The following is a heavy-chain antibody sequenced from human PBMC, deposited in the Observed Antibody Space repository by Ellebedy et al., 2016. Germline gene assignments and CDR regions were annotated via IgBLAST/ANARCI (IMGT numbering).Heavy chain of an antibody. D-gene: IGHD3-22*01. CDR2: IYPGDSDT. CDR1: GYSFTSYW. Sequence: GESLKISCKGSGYSFTSYWIGWVRQMPGKGLEWMGIIYPGDSDTRYSPSFQGQVTISADKSISTAYLQWSSLKASDTAMYYCARAYYDSSGYWGYFDLWGRGTLVTVSS. V-gene: IGHV5-51*01. CDR3: ARAYYDSSGYWGYFDL. J-gene: IGHJ2*01.